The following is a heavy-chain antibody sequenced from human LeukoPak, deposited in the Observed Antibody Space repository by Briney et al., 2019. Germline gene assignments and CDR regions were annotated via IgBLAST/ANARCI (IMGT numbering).Heavy chain of an antibody. CDR1: GGSITSVGYY. CDR2: IYPSGNT. J-gene: IGHJ6*03. D-gene: IGHD5-12*01. V-gene: IGHV4-61*02. Sequence: SETLSLTCTVSGGSITSVGYYWTWLRQPAGKGLEWIGRIYPSGNTMYNPSLTSRVTISVDTSKNQFSLRLSSVTAPDTAVYYCARVFGGSDFNYYYYYMDVWGKGTTVTISS. CDR3: ARVFGGSDFNYYYYYMDV.